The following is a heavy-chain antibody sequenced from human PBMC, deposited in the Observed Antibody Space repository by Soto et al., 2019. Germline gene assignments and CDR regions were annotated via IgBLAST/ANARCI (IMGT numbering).Heavy chain of an antibody. V-gene: IGHV3-23*01. J-gene: IGHJ4*02. CDR1: GLTFSSYA. Sequence: GGSLRLSCAASGLTFSSYAMSWVRQAPGKGLEWVSAISGSGGSTYYADSVKGRFTISRDNSKNTLYLQMNSLRAEDTAVYYCAKPPVTIFGVAQYYFDYWGQGTLVTVSS. CDR3: AKPPVTIFGVAQYYFDY. CDR2: ISGSGGST. D-gene: IGHD3-3*01.